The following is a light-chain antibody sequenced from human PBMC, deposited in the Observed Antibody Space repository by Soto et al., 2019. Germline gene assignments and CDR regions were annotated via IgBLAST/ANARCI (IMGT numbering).Light chain of an antibody. CDR2: DVS. CDR1: SSDVGGYNY. J-gene: IGLJ2*01. Sequence: QSALTQPASVSGSPGQSITISWTGTSSDVGGYNYVSWYQQHPGKVPKLMINDVSNRPSGVSNRFSGSKSGNTASLTISGLQAEDEADYYCSSYTSSSTVVFGGGTKLTVL. CDR3: SSYTSSSTVV. V-gene: IGLV2-14*01.